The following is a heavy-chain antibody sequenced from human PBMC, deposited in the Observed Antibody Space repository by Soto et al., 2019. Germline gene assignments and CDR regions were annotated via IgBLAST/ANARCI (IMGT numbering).Heavy chain of an antibody. Sequence: SSETLSLTCTVSGASISGYYWSWIRKSAGKGLEWIGRIYATGTTDYNPSLKSRVMMSVDTSKKQFSLKLRSVTAADTAVYYCVRDGTKTLRDWFDPWGQGISVTVSS. V-gene: IGHV4-4*07. CDR1: GASISGYY. J-gene: IGHJ5*02. CDR2: IYATGTT. D-gene: IGHD1-1*01. CDR3: VRDGTKTLRDWFDP.